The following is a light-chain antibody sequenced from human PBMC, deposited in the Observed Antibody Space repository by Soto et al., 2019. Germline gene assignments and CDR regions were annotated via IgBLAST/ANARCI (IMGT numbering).Light chain of an antibody. J-gene: IGLJ7*01. CDR1: SSDVGGYNY. CDR2: DVS. CDR3: QSYDSSLSGFAV. Sequence: QSALTQPASVSGSPGQSITISCTGTSSDVGGYNYVSWYQQHPGKAPKLMIYDVSNRPSGVSNRFSGSKSGNTASLTISGLQAEDEADYYCQSYDSSLSGFAVFGGGTQLTVL. V-gene: IGLV2-14*01.